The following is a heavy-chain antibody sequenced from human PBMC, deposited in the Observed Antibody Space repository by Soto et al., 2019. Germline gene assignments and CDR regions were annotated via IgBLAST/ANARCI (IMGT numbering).Heavy chain of an antibody. CDR3: ARDFSKFDPGWFDP. J-gene: IGHJ5*02. Sequence: KPGGSLRLSCAASGFNFSIYTMNWVRQAPGKGPEWVSSISSSTSHIYYADSVKGRFTISRDNAKNSLYLQMNSLRAEDTALYYCARDFSKFDPGWFDPWGQGTLVTVSS. CDR1: GFNFSIYT. CDR2: ISSSTSHI. V-gene: IGHV3-21*01. D-gene: IGHD3-9*01.